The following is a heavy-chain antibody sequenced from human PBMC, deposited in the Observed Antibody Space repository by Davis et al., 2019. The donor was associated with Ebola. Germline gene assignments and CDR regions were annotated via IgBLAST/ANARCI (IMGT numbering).Heavy chain of an antibody. CDR3: ARTIMHYYDSSGYPSLTDY. CDR1: GGSISSGGYY. Sequence: PSETLSLTCTVSGGSISSGGYYWSWIRQHPGKGLEWIGYIYYSGSTYYNPSLKSRVTISVDTSKNQFSLKLSSVTAADTAVYYCARTIMHYYDSSGYPSLTDYWGQGTLVTVSS. J-gene: IGHJ4*02. D-gene: IGHD3-22*01. V-gene: IGHV4-31*03. CDR2: IYYSGST.